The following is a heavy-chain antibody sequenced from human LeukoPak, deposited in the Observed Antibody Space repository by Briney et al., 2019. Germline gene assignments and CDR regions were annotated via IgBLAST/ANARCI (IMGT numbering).Heavy chain of an antibody. V-gene: IGHV3-66*01. J-gene: IGHJ3*02. CDR2: IYSGGST. CDR1: GLTFSSYA. CDR3: ARDRVYYYDSSGYYPDAFDI. D-gene: IGHD3-22*01. Sequence: PGGSLRLSCAASGLTFSSYAMSWVRQAPGKGLEWVSVIYSGGSTYYADSVKGRFTISRDNSKNTLYLQMNSLRAEDTAVYYCARDRVYYYDSSGYYPDAFDIWGQGTMVTVSS.